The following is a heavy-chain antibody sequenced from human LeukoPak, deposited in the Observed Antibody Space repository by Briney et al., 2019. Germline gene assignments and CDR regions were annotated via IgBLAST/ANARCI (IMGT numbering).Heavy chain of an antibody. CDR1: GYTFTGYY. V-gene: IGHV1-2*02. CDR2: INPNSGGT. CDR3: ARSKEQLWPTRFDY. J-gene: IGHJ4*02. Sequence: ASVKVSCKASGYTFTGYYMHWVRQAPGQGLEWMGWINPNSGGTNYAQKFQGRVTMTRDTSISTAYMELSRLRSDDTAVYYCARSKEQLWPTRFDYWGQGTLVTVSS. D-gene: IGHD5-18*01.